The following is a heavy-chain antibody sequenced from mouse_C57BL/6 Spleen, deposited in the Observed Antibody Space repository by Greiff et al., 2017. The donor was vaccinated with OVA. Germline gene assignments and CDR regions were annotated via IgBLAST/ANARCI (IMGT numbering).Heavy chain of an antibody. D-gene: IGHD1-1*01. CDR1: GYAFSSSW. CDR2: IYPGDGDT. CDR3: ARDTFTVVGYFDY. J-gene: IGHJ2*01. Sequence: QVQLQQSGPELVKPGASVKISCKASGYAFSSSWMNWVKQRPGKGLEWIGRIYPGDGDTNYNGKFKGKATLTADKSSSTAYMQLSSLTSEDSAVYFCARDTFTVVGYFDYWGQGTTLTVSS. V-gene: IGHV1-82*01.